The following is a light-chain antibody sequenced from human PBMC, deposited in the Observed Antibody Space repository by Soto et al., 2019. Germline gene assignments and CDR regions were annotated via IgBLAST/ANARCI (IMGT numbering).Light chain of an antibody. Sequence: DIQMTQSPSTLSASVGDRVTITCRASQSISSWLAWYQQKPGKAPKLLIYDASSLESGVPSRFSGSGFGTEFTLTISSLQPDDFATYYCQQYNSYPLTCGGGTKVESK. CDR2: DAS. CDR1: QSISSW. CDR3: QQYNSYPLT. J-gene: IGKJ4*01. V-gene: IGKV1-5*01.